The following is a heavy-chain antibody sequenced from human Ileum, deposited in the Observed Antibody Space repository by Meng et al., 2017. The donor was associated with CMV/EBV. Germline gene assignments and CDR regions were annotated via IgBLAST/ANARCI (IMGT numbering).Heavy chain of an antibody. Sequence: QLQESGPGLVKPSETLSLTCTAHGGSVNRNTYYWGWIRQPPGKSLEWIGTIFDSGSAFYSPSLQSRVSVSIDMSRNQLSLSLSSVTAADTAVYYCVRDHGSSSWFFYWGQGTLVTVSS. CDR1: GGSVNRNTYY. J-gene: IGHJ4*02. D-gene: IGHD6-13*01. CDR2: IFDSGSA. CDR3: VRDHGSSSWFFY. V-gene: IGHV4-39*07.